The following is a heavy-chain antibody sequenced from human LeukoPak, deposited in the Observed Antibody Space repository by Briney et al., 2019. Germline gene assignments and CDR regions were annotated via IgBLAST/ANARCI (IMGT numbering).Heavy chain of an antibody. V-gene: IGHV1-18*01. J-gene: IGHJ4*02. CDR1: GYXFATYD. Sequence: ASVKVSCKTSGYXFATYDITWVRQAPGQGLEWMGWVSAYIGNTFYAQNLQDRVTMTTDASTSTAYMELRNLESDDTAVYYCARGQVYLDYWGQGALVTVSS. CDR2: VSAYIGNT. CDR3: ARGQVYLDY.